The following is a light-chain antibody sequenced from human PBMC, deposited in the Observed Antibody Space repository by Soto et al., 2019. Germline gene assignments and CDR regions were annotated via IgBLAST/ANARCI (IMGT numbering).Light chain of an antibody. CDR2: GAS. CDR1: QSVGSN. Sequence: EIVVTQSPANLYVSPGERATLSCSAGQSVGSNLAWYQQKHAQAPRLLLYGASTRATGIPARFSGSGSGTEFTLPISSLQSEDVAVYYCQQYNNWPRGTFGQGTRLENK. J-gene: IGKJ5*01. V-gene: IGKV3-15*01. CDR3: QQYNNWPRGT.